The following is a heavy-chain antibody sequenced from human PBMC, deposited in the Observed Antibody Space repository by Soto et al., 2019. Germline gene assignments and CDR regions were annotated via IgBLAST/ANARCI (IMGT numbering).Heavy chain of an antibody. D-gene: IGHD6-13*01. Sequence: SEMQSLSCTVCGGSISSSSYYWGWIRQPPGKGLEWIGYIYYSGSTNYNPSLKSRVTISVDTSKNQFSLKLSSVTAADTAVHYCARDPGSSWYFDYWGQGTLVTVSS. V-gene: IGHV4-61*01. J-gene: IGHJ4*02. CDR1: GGSISSSSYY. CDR3: ARDPGSSWYFDY. CDR2: IYYSGST.